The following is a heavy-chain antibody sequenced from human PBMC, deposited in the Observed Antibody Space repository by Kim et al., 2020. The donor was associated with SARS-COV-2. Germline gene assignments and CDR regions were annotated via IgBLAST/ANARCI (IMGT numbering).Heavy chain of an antibody. J-gene: IGHJ4*02. V-gene: IGHV1-3*01. CDR3: ARAYSSGWYIDY. D-gene: IGHD6-19*01. Sequence: KYSQKFQGKVTITRDTSASTAYRELSSLRSEDTAVYYCARAYSSGWYIDYWGQGTLVTVSS.